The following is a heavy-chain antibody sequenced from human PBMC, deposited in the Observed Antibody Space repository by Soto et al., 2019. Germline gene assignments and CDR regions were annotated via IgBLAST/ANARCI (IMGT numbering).Heavy chain of an antibody. J-gene: IGHJ4*02. V-gene: IGHV4-30-4*01. D-gene: IGHD3-10*01. CDR3: ARVKEDYGSGSYYQRRYYFDY. Sequence: SETLSLTCTVSGGSISSGDYYWSWIRQPPGKGLEWIGYIYYSGSTYYNPSLKSRVTISVDTSKKQFSLKLSSVTAADTAFYYCARVKEDYGSGSYYQRRYYFDYWGQGTLVTVSS. CDR1: GGSISSGDYY. CDR2: IYYSGST.